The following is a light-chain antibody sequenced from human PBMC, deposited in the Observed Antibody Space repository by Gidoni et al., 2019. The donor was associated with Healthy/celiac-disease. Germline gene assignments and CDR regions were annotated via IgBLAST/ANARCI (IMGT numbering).Light chain of an antibody. CDR1: QSVLFSSSNKNY. CDR2: WAS. CDR3: QQYYSTPFT. Sequence: DIVMTQSPDSLAVSLDERATINCKSSQSVLFSSSNKNYLAWYQQKPGQPPKLLIYWASTRESGVPDRFSGSGSGTDFTLTISSLQAEDVAVYYCQQYYSTPFTFGPGTKVDIK. V-gene: IGKV4-1*01. J-gene: IGKJ3*01.